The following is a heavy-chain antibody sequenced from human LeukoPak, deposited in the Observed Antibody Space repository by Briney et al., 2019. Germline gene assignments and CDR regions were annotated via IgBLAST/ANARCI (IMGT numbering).Heavy chain of an antibody. CDR3: AKGYKDCSSTSCYFGY. V-gene: IGHV3-64*01. J-gene: IGHJ4*02. D-gene: IGHD2-2*01. Sequence: GGSLRLSCAASGFTFSSYAMHWVRQAPGKGLEYVSAISSNGGSTYYANSVKGRFTISRDNSKNTLYLQMNSLRAEDTAVYYCAKGYKDCSSTSCYFGYWGQGTLVTVSS. CDR1: GFTFSSYA. CDR2: ISSNGGST.